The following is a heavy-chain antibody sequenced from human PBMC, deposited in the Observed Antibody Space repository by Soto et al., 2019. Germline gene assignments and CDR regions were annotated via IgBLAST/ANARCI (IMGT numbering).Heavy chain of an antibody. CDR2: ISGSGGST. V-gene: IGHV3-23*01. CDR1: GFTFSSYA. J-gene: IGHJ4*02. D-gene: IGHD5-12*01. CDR3: AKNSVATIRLGYDY. Sequence: EVQLLESGGGLVQPGGSLRLSCAASGFTFSSYAMSWVRQVPGKGLEWVSAISGSGGSTYYADSVKGRFTISRDNSKNTLYRQMNSLRAEDTAVYYCAKNSVATIRLGYDYWGQGTLVTVSS.